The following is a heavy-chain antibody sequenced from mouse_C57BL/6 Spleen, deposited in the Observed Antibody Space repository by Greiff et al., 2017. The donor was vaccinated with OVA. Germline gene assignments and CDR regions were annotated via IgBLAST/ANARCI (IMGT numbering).Heavy chain of an antibody. Sequence: EVQLKESGPGLVKPSQSLSLTCSVTGYSITSGYYWNWIRQFPGNKLEWMGYISYDGSNNYNPSLKNRISITRDTSKNQFFLKLNSVTTEDTATYYCARGGYYFTTVGNYFDYWGQGTTLTVSS. CDR1: GYSITSGYY. J-gene: IGHJ2*01. CDR2: ISYDGSN. V-gene: IGHV3-6*01. D-gene: IGHD1-1*01. CDR3: ARGGYYFTTVGNYFDY.